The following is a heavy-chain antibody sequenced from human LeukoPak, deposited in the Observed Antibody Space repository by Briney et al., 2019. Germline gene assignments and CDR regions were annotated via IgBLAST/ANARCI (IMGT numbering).Heavy chain of an antibody. CDR3: VRAGTIAAARAYYFDY. Sequence: GGSLRLSCAASGFTLSSYSMNWVRQAPGKGLEWVSSISSSSSYIYYADSVKGRFTISRDNAKNSLYLQMNSLRAEDTAVYYCVRAGTIAAARAYYFDYWGQGTLVTVSS. CDR2: ISSSSSYI. V-gene: IGHV3-21*01. D-gene: IGHD6-13*01. J-gene: IGHJ4*02. CDR1: GFTLSSYS.